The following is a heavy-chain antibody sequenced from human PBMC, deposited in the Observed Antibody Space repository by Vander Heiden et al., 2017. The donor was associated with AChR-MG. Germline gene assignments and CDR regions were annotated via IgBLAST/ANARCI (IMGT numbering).Heavy chain of an antibody. D-gene: IGHD2-2*01. V-gene: IGHV1-69*06. CDR3: ASSLDCSSTSCFFSPDAFDI. CDR1: GGTFSSYA. CDR2: IIPIFGTA. J-gene: IGHJ3*02. Sequence: QVQLVQSGAEVKTPGSSVKVSCKASGGTFSSYAISWVRQAPGQGLEWMGGIIPIFGTANYAQKFQGRVTITADKSTSTAYMELSSLRSEDTAVYYCASSLDCSSTSCFFSPDAFDIWGQGTMVTVSS.